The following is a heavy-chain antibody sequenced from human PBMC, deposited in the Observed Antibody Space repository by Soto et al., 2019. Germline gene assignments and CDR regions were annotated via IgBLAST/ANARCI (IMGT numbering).Heavy chain of an antibody. CDR1: GFTFSNYG. V-gene: IGHV3-30*18. D-gene: IGHD2-15*01. J-gene: IGHJ4*02. CDR2: MSYGGSSK. Sequence: GGSLRLSCAASGFTFSNYGMHWVRQAPGKGLEWVAVMSYGGSSKYYADSVKGRFTISRDNSKNTLFLLMNSLRAEDTAVYYCANLPVVMDYDCWGQGTLVTVSS. CDR3: ANLPVVMDYDC.